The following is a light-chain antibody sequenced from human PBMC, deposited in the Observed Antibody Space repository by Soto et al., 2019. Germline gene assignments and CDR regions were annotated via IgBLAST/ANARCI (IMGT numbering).Light chain of an antibody. V-gene: IGLV2-14*01. CDR1: SSDVGDYNY. Sequence: QSALTQPASVSGSPGQSITISCTGTSSDVGDYNYVSWYQQHPGKAPKLMIYDVSNRPSGVSNRFSGSKSGNTASLTISGLQAEDEADYYCSSYTSSSTLENVFGTGTKVTVL. CDR2: DVS. J-gene: IGLJ1*01. CDR3: SSYTSSSTLENV.